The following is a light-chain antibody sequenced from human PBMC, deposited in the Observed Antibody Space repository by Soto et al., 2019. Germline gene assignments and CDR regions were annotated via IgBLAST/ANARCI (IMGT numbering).Light chain of an antibody. J-gene: IGKJ5*01. V-gene: IGKV3D-15*01. CDR2: GAS. CDR1: QSVSSN. CDR3: QQYNDWPPIT. Sequence: ETVLTQSPGTLYFSPGERATLSCRASQSVSSNLAWYQQKPGQAPRLLIYGASSRATGIPDRFSGSGSGTEFTLTISSLQSEDFAVYYCQQYNDWPPITFGQGTRLEIK.